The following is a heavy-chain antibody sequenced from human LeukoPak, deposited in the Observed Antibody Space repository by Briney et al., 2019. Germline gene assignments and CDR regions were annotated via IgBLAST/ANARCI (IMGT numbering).Heavy chain of an antibody. CDR3: ARGDSSGYSDDVFDI. V-gene: IGHV1-69*05. Sequence: SVKVSCKASGGTFRSYAISWVRQAPGQGLEWMGRIIPIFGTANYAQKFQGRVTITTDESTSTAYMELSSLRSEDTAVYYCARGDSSGYSDDVFDIWGQGTMVTVSS. CDR2: IIPIFGTA. D-gene: IGHD3-22*01. CDR1: GGTFRSYA. J-gene: IGHJ3*02.